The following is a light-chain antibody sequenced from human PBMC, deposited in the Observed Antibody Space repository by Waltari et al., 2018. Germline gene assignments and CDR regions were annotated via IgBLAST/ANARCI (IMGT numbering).Light chain of an antibody. CDR3: QQGISFPLT. V-gene: IGKV1-12*01. CDR2: AAS. Sequence: DIQMTQSPSSVSASVGDRVPITCRAGQGVSTRLAWYQQRPGKAPNLLIYAASNLQPGVPSRFSATGSGTEFTLTIGSLQPEDSATYFCQQGISFPLTFGQGTRLEIK. J-gene: IGKJ5*01. CDR1: QGVSTR.